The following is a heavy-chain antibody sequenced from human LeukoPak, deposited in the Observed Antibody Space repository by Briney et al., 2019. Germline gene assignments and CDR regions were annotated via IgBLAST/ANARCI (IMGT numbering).Heavy chain of an antibody. V-gene: IGHV3-23*01. CDR1: GFTFRSYA. Sequence: PGGSLRLSCAASGFTFRSYAMSWVRQAPGKGLEWVTCMSGSGDSTNYADSVKGRFTISGDYSKNTLYLQMNGLRGEDTAVYYCAKEYFDWSNLIDSWGQGTLVTVSS. CDR3: AKEYFDWSNLIDS. D-gene: IGHD3-9*01. J-gene: IGHJ4*02. CDR2: MSGSGDST.